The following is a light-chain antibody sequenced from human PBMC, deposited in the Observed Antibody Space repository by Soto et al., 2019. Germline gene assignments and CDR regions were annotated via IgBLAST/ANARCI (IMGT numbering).Light chain of an antibody. Sequence: DIQMTQSPSALSASVGGKITITCRANQSISSWLAWYQQQPGKAPSLLIYRASTLESGVPSRFSGSGSGTEFSLPIGGLQPDDFAPYSCQQYKIFSFGGGTKVEIK. CDR1: QSISSW. V-gene: IGKV1-5*03. CDR3: QQYKIFS. CDR2: RAS. J-gene: IGKJ4*01.